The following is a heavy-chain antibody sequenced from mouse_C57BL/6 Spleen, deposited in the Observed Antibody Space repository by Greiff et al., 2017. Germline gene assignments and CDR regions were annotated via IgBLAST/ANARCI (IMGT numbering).Heavy chain of an antibody. J-gene: IGHJ1*03. CDR3: AKRGYGSTNWYFDV. V-gene: IGHV2-3*01. Sequence: VKLMESGPGLVAPSQSLSITCTVSGFSLTSYGVSWVRQPPGQGLEWLGVIWGDGSTNSHSALISRLSISKDNSKSQVFLKLNSLQTDDTATYYCAKRGYGSTNWYFDVWGTGTTVTVSS. CDR1: GFSLTSYG. D-gene: IGHD1-1*01. CDR2: IWGDGST.